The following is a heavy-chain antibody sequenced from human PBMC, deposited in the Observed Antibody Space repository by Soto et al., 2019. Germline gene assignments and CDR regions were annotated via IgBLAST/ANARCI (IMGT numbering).Heavy chain of an antibody. CDR2: ISYSGVT. D-gene: IGHD2-2*01. V-gene: IGHV4-39*01. J-gene: IGHJ6*03. Sequence: QLQLQDSGPGLVKTSETLSLPCTGSAGSSSSSSSSWGWIRQPPGKGLEWLGIISYSGVTYYSTSLRSRVTISVDTSKNQSSLKVGSVTAADTAVYYCARTYVTDVVVIPAAKDYLDVWGKGTTVSVSS. CDR3: ARTYVTDVVVIPAAKDYLDV. CDR1: AGSSSSSSSS.